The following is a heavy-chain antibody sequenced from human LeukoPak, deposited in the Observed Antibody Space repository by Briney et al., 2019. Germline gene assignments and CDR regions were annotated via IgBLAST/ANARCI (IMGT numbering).Heavy chain of an antibody. Sequence: GGSLRLSCAASGFTFFNYDMTWVRQAPGKGLEWVSYISASGSSIYYADSVKGRFTISRDNAKNSLYLQMSSLRVEDTAVYYCAKFAGWWFDPWGQGTLVTVSS. CDR2: ISASGSSI. J-gene: IGHJ5*02. V-gene: IGHV3-48*03. D-gene: IGHD6-19*01. CDR3: AKFAGWWFDP. CDR1: GFTFFNYD.